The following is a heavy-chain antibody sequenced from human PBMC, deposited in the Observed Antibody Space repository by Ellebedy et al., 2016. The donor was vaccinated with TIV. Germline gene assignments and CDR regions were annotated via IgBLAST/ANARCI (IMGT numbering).Heavy chain of an antibody. Sequence: GGSLRLXXVASGFTFSTYAMNWVRQAPGKGLEWVSAISGSGGSTYYADSVKGRFTISRDNSKNTLYLQMNSLRAEDTAVYYCAKGFGAKYCSGGSCYSPYYYYYGMDVWGQGTTVTVSS. J-gene: IGHJ6*02. CDR2: ISGSGGST. D-gene: IGHD2-15*01. V-gene: IGHV3-23*01. CDR3: AKGFGAKYCSGGSCYSPYYYYYGMDV. CDR1: GFTFSTYA.